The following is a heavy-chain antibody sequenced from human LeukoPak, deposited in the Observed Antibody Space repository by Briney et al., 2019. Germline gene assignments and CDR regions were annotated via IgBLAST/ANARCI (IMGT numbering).Heavy chain of an antibody. Sequence: SETLSLTCAVYGGSFSGYYRSWIRQPPGKGLEWIGEINHSGSTNYNPSLKSRVTISVDTSKNQFSLKLSSVTAADTAVYYCAREGSNSSSGDWGQGTLVTVSS. CDR2: INHSGST. D-gene: IGHD6-13*01. CDR1: GGSFSGYY. J-gene: IGHJ4*02. V-gene: IGHV4-34*01. CDR3: AREGSNSSSGD.